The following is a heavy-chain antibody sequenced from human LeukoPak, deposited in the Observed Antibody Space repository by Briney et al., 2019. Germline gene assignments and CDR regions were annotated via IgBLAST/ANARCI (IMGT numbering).Heavy chain of an antibody. Sequence: PGGSLRLSCAASGFTFSSYSMNWVRQAPGKGLEWVSSISSSSSYIYYADSVKGRFTISRVNAKNSLYLQMNSLRAEDTAVYYCARDPRLGSNYPTVNWFDPWGQGTLVTVSS. CDR1: GFTFSSYS. CDR2: ISSSSSYI. V-gene: IGHV3-21*01. CDR3: ARDPRLGSNYPTVNWFDP. J-gene: IGHJ5*02. D-gene: IGHD4-11*01.